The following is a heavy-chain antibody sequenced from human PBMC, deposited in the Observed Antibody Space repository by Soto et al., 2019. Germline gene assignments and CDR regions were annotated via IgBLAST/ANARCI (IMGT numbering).Heavy chain of an antibody. CDR2: IYQSGSA. CDR3: ARGHCPGSRCQEY. CDR1: GGSISNSNW. V-gene: IGHV4-4*02. Sequence: QVQVQESGPGLVKPSWTLSLNCAVSGGSISNSNWWSWVRQSPGKGLEWIGEIYQSGSAKYNPARKSRVAISLDTSNNQFLLQLSYVTAADTAVYYGARGHCPGSRCQEYWGQGNLVTVAS. D-gene: IGHD1-26*01. J-gene: IGHJ4*02.